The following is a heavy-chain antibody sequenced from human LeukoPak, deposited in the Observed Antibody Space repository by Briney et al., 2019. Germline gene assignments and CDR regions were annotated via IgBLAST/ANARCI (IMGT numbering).Heavy chain of an antibody. CDR1: GFTFSSCG. D-gene: IGHD1-26*01. CDR2: IRYDIKTK. Sequence: GGSLRLSCAASGFTFSSCGMHWVRQAPGKGLEWVAFIRYDIKTKSYAESVRGRFTISRDNSNNTLYLEMNSLRPEDTAVYYCARVRVEWGTSGCFDYWGQGTLVTVSS. J-gene: IGHJ4*02. CDR3: ARVRVEWGTSGCFDY. V-gene: IGHV3-30*02.